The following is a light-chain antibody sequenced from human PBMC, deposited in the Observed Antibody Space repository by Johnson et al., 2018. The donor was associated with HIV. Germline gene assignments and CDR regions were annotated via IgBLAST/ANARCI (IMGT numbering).Light chain of an antibody. V-gene: IGLV1-51*01. CDR1: SSNIGNNY. Sequence: QSVLTQPPSVSAAPGQKVTISCSGSSSNIGNNYVSWYQQLPGTAPKLLIYDNNKRPPGIPARFSGSKSGTSATLVITGLPPGDEADYYCGTWDSSLSAYVFGTGTKVTVL. CDR2: DNN. CDR3: GTWDSSLSAYV. J-gene: IGLJ1*01.